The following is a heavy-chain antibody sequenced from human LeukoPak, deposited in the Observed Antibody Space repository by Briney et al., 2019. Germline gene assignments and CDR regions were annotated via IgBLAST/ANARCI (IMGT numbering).Heavy chain of an antibody. V-gene: IGHV4-59*08. Sequence: SETLSLTCTVPGGSISSYYWSWIRQPPGKGLEWIGYIYYSGSTNYNPSLKSRVTISVDTSKNQFSLKLSSVTAADTAVYYCARHENHGSGSSHNWFDPWGQGTLVTVSS. CDR1: GGSISSYY. CDR2: IYYSGST. J-gene: IGHJ5*02. CDR3: ARHENHGSGSSHNWFDP. D-gene: IGHD3-10*01.